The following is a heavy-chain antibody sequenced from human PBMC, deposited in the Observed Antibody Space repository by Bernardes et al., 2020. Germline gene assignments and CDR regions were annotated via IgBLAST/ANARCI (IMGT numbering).Heavy chain of an antibody. V-gene: IGHV3-21*01. J-gene: IGHJ4*02. CDR2: ISSSSTYI. CDR3: AGRFCSSTSCQPLVY. CDR1: GFTFSTYS. Sequence: SLRLSFALSGFTFSTYSMNWVRQSPGKGLEWVSSISSSSTYIYYADSVKGRFTISRDNAKNSLYLQMNSLRAEDTAVYYCAGRFCSSTSCQPLVYWGQGTLVTVSS. D-gene: IGHD2-2*01.